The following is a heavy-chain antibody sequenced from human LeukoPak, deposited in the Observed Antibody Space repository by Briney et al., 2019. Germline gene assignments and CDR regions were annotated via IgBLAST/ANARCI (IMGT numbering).Heavy chain of an antibody. V-gene: IGHV3-74*01. J-gene: IGHJ4*02. Sequence: GGALRLSCAASGFTFNTYIMHWLRQAPGKGLVWVSRIDTDGKTTTYADSVKGRFTISRDNAKNMLYLQMNSLRVEDTAVYYCVRDKDGYNFWGQGTLVSVSS. D-gene: IGHD5-24*01. CDR3: VRDKDGYNF. CDR2: IDTDGKTT. CDR1: GFTFNTYI.